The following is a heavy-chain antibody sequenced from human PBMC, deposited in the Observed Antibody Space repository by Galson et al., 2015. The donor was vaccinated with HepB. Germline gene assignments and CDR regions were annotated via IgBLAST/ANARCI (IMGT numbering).Heavy chain of an antibody. J-gene: IGHJ4*02. CDR2: ITSSGGNS. CDR1: GFTFSSYA. Sequence: SLRLSCAASGFTFSSYAMHWVRQAPGKGLEWVSSITSSGGNSYYADSVKGRFTVSRDNSKNTLLLQLNSLRAEETAMYFCAKDGIMVANNPYHFHYWGQGTLVTVSS. D-gene: IGHD2-15*01. V-gene: IGHV3-23*01. CDR3: AKDGIMVANNPYHFHY.